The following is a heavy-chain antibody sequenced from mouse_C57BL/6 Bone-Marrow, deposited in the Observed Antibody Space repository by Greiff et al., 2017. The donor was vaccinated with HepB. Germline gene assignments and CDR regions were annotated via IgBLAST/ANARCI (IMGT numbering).Heavy chain of an antibody. J-gene: IGHJ3*01. V-gene: IGHV1-18*01. CDR3: ATPYGYGWFAY. Sequence: EVQLQQSGPELVKPGASVKIPCKASGYTFTDYNMDWVKQSHGKSLEWIGDINPNNGGTIYNQKFKGKATLTVDKYSRTAYMELRSLTSEDTAVYYCATPYGYGWFAYWGQGTLVTVSA. CDR1: GYTFTDYN. D-gene: IGHD2-2*01. CDR2: INPNNGGT.